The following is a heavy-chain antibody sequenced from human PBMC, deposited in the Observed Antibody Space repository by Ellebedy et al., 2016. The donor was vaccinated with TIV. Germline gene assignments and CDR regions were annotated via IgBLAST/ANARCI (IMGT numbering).Heavy chain of an antibody. Sequence: SETLSLTXTVSGGSISSYYWSWIRQPPGKGLEWIGYIYYSGSTNYNPSLKSRVTISVDTSKNQFSLKLSSVTAADTAVYYCVKGPYYDFWSGYYTPDEWHYYMDVWGKGTTVTVSS. J-gene: IGHJ6*03. D-gene: IGHD3-3*01. V-gene: IGHV4-59*13. CDR2: IYYSGST. CDR1: GGSISSYY. CDR3: VKGPYYDFWSGYYTPDEWHYYMDV.